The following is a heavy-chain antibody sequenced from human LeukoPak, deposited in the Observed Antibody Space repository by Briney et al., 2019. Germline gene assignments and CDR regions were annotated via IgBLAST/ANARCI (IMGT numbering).Heavy chain of an antibody. CDR1: GFTFSNAW. D-gene: IGHD5-12*01. CDR2: IKKDGSET. Sequence: GGSLRLSCAASGFTFSNAWMNWVRQAPGKGLEWVANIKKDGSETYYVDSVKGRFTISRDNAKNSLYLQMNSLRAEDTAMYYCARGRYSGTTYYFDYWGQGTLVTVSS. V-gene: IGHV3-7*03. J-gene: IGHJ4*02. CDR3: ARGRYSGTTYYFDY.